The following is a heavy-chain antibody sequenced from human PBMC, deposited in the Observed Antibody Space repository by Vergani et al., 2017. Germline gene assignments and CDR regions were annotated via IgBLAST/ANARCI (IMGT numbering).Heavy chain of an antibody. D-gene: IGHD3-10*01. Sequence: QVQLQESGPGLVKPSETLSLTCTVSGGSISSYYWSWIRQPPGKGLEWIGYIYYSGSTNYNPSLKSRVTISVDTSKNQFSLKLSSVTAADTAVYYCARGSWCGELSKFDYWGQGTLVTVSS. CDR1: GGSISSYY. CDR3: ARGSWCGELSKFDY. V-gene: IGHV4-59*01. J-gene: IGHJ4*02. CDR2: IYYSGST.